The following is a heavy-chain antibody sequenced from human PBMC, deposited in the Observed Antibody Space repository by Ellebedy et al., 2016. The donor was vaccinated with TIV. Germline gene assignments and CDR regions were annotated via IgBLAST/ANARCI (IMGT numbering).Heavy chain of an antibody. CDR3: ARAALDSSGFPYYFDY. CDR1: GFTFSDYY. V-gene: IGHV3-11*01. Sequence: GESLKISCSASGFTFSDYYMTWIRQAPGKGLEWVSYISSGAGTIYYAASVKGRFTISRDNAKNSLFLQMNSLRAEDTAVYYCARAALDSSGFPYYFDYWGQGTLAPVSS. J-gene: IGHJ4*02. D-gene: IGHD3-22*01. CDR2: ISSGAGTI.